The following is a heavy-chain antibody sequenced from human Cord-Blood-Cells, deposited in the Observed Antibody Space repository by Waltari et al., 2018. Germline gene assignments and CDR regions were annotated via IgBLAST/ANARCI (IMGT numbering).Heavy chain of an antibody. CDR1: GFTFSGLG. CDR2: IWYDGSNK. CDR3: ARDSTGAFDI. V-gene: IGHV3-33*01. Sequence: QVQMVESGGGVVQPGRFLRLSCAASGFTFSGLGMHWVRRAPGKGLEWVAVIWYDGSNKYYADSVKGRFTISRDNSKNTLYLQMNSLRAEDTAVYYCARDSTGAFDIWGQGTMVTVSS. J-gene: IGHJ3*02.